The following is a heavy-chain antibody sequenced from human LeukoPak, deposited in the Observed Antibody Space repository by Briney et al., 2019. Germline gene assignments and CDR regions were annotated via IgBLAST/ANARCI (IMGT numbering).Heavy chain of an antibody. Sequence: PGGSLRLSCAASGFTFSSYGMHWVRQAPGKGLEWVAVIWYDGSNKYYADSVKGRFTISRDNSKNTLYLQMNSLRAEDTAVYYCAREQQLLRSAILGYYGMDIWGQGTTVTVSS. CDR3: AREQQLLRSAILGYYGMDI. CDR2: IWYDGSNK. CDR1: GFTFSSYG. D-gene: IGHD6-13*01. V-gene: IGHV3-33*01. J-gene: IGHJ6*02.